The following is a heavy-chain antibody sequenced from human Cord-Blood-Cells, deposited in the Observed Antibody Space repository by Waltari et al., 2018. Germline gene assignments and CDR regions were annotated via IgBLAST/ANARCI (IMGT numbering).Heavy chain of an antibody. CDR2: INPSGGST. CDR3: AREEGIGNYFDY. Sequence: QVQLVQSGAEVKKPGASVKVSCKASGYTFTSYYMHWVRQAPGKGLEWMGIINPSGGSTSYAQKFQGRVTMTRDTSTSTVYMELSSLRSEDTAVYYCAREEGIGNYFDYWGQGTLVTVSS. J-gene: IGHJ4*02. V-gene: IGHV1-46*01. CDR1: GYTFTSYY.